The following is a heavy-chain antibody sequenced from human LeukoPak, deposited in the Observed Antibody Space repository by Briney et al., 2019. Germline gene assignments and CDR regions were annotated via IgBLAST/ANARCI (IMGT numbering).Heavy chain of an antibody. Sequence: ASETLSLTCTVSGGSISSYYWSWIRQPAGKGLEWIGRIYTSGSTNYNPSLKSRVTISVDTSKNQFSLKLSSVTAADTAVYYRARLATGTIVGAYFFDYWGQGTLVTVSS. CDR3: ARLATGTIVGAYFFDY. D-gene: IGHD1-26*01. J-gene: IGHJ4*02. V-gene: IGHV4-4*07. CDR1: GGSISSYY. CDR2: IYTSGST.